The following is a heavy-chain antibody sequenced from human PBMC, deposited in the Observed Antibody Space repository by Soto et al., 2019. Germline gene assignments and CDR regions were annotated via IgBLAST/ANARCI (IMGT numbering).Heavy chain of an antibody. V-gene: IGHV3-23*01. D-gene: IGHD1-26*01. CDR1: GFTFTDYA. J-gene: IGHJ4*02. CDR2: VSGSGSST. CDR3: ANGWDLYFHN. Sequence: PGGSLRLSCAASGFTFTDYAMSWVRQAPGKGLEWVSTVSGSGSSTFYADSVKGRSTISRDNLKNTVYLQMNSLRAEDTALYYCANGWDLYFHNRGQGTLVTVSS.